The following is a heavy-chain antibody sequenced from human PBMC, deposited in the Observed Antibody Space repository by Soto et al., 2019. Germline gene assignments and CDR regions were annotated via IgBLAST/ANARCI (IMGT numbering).Heavy chain of an antibody. CDR2: INHSGST. CDR3: ARGRYSRVRAFDI. J-gene: IGHJ3*02. Sequence: QVQLQQWGAGLLKPSETLSLTCAVYGGSFSGYYWSWIRQPPGKGLEWIGEINHSGSTNYNPSLKSRFTISVDTSKNQFSLKLSSATAADTAVYYCARGRYSRVRAFDIWGQGTMVTVSS. V-gene: IGHV4-34*01. CDR1: GGSFSGYY. D-gene: IGHD6-13*01.